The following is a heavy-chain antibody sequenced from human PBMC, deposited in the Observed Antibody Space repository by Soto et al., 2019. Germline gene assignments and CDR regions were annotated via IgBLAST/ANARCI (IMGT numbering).Heavy chain of an antibody. J-gene: IGHJ6*02. CDR2: IIPIFGTA. V-gene: IGHV1-69*01. D-gene: IGHD2-2*01. Sequence: KARGVALESSSSCWARQATEQGLEWMGGIIPIFGTANYAQKFQGRVTITADESTSTAYMELSSLRSEDTAVYYCASPPSTSADYYGMDVWGQGTTVTVSS. CDR1: GVALESSS. CDR3: ASPPSTSADYYGMDV.